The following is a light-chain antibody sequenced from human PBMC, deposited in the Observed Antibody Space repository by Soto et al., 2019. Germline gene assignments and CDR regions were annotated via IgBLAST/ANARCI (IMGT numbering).Light chain of an antibody. CDR2: VNSDGSH. CDR1: SGHSSYA. J-gene: IGLJ2*01. V-gene: IGLV4-69*01. Sequence: QPVLTQSPSASASLGASVKLTCTLSSGHSSYAIAWHQQQPEKGPRYLMKVNSDGSHIKGDGIPDRFSGSSSGAERYLTISSLQSEDEADYYCQTWGTGFQVFGGGTKLTVL. CDR3: QTWGTGFQV.